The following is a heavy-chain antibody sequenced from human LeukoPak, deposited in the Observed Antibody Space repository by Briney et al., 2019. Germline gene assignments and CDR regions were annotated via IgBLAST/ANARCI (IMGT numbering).Heavy chain of an antibody. Sequence: PSETLSLTCAVYGGSFSGYYWSWIRQPPGKGLEWIGEINHSGSTNYNPSLKSQVTISVDTSKNQFSLKLSSVTAADTAVYYCASRDGYNLDYWGQGTLVTVSS. V-gene: IGHV4-34*01. CDR1: GGSFSGYY. CDR2: INHSGST. J-gene: IGHJ4*02. CDR3: ASRDGYNLDY. D-gene: IGHD5-24*01.